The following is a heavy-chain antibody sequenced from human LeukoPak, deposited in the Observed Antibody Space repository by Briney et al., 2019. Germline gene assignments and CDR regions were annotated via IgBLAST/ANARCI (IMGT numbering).Heavy chain of an antibody. CDR2: INTDGTVT. CDR3: ATKQWLAPPPDS. CDR1: GFTFSKYW. Sequence: GGSLRLSCAASGFTFSKYWMLWVRQAPGKGLESVSRINTDGTVTTYADSVKGRFTVSRDKADNTMFLQMNSVRDEDTTVYYCATKQWLAPPPDSWGQGTPVTVSS. D-gene: IGHD6-19*01. J-gene: IGHJ4*02. V-gene: IGHV3-74*03.